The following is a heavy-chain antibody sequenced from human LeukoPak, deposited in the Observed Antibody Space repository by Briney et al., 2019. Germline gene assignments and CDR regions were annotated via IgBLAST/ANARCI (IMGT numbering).Heavy chain of an antibody. CDR3: ATFVGYGKIDY. Sequence: ASVKVSCKASGYTFTSYYMHWVRQAPGQGLEWMGIINPSGGSTSYAQKFQGRVTMTEDTSTDTAYMELSSLRSEDTAVYYCATFVGYGKIDYWGQGTLVTVSS. CDR2: INPSGGST. D-gene: IGHD5-12*01. CDR1: GYTFTSYY. J-gene: IGHJ4*02. V-gene: IGHV1-46*01.